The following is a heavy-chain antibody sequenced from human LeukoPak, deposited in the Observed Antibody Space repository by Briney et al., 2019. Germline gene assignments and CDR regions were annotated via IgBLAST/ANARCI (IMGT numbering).Heavy chain of an antibody. Sequence: GGSLRLSCAASGFTFSSHGMHWVRQSPGKGLGWVAFIRYDGTNKYYADSMKGRFTISRDNSKNTLYLQMNSLRAEDTAVYYCAKDNYYGDYEVTSIFGVDWGQGTLVTVSS. J-gene: IGHJ4*02. CDR3: AKDNYYGDYEVTSIFGVD. CDR2: IRYDGTNK. CDR1: GFTFSSHG. V-gene: IGHV3-30*02. D-gene: IGHD4-17*01.